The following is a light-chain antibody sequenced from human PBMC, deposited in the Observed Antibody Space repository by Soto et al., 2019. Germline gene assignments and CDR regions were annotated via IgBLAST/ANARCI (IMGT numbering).Light chain of an antibody. CDR2: DAS. CDR3: HQYGTSPQT. Sequence: EIVLTQSPDTLSLSPVERATLSCRASQSVGNNFLAWYQQKPGQAPTLLIYDASSRASGLPDRFSGSGSETDFTLTVSRLELEDFAVYFCHQYGTSPQTFGQGTKVDIK. CDR1: QSVGNNF. J-gene: IGKJ1*01. V-gene: IGKV3-20*01.